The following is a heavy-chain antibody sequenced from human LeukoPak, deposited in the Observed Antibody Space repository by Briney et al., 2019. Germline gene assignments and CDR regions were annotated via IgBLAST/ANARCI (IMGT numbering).Heavy chain of an antibody. CDR1: GGTFSSYA. CDR3: ARGRKEVLLWFGEFYYFDY. D-gene: IGHD3-10*01. J-gene: IGHJ4*02. Sequence: ASVKVSCKASGGTFSSYAISWVRQAPGQGLEWMGWMNPNSGNTGYAQKFQGRVTMTRNTSISTAYMELSSLRSEDTAVYYCARGRKEVLLWFGEFYYFDYWGQGTLVTVSS. CDR2: MNPNSGNT. V-gene: IGHV1-8*02.